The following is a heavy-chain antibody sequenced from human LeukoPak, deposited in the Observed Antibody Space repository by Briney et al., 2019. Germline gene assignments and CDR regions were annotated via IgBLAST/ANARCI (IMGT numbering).Heavy chain of an antibody. CDR1: GGSISSYY. Sequence: IPSETLSLTCTVSGGSISSYYWSWIRQPPGKGLEWIGFIYYSGTTNYNPSLKSRVTISVDTSKNQFSLKLSSVTAADTAVYYCARVRIFGVVIRDRYYFYMDVWGKGTTVTVSS. CDR2: IYYSGTT. V-gene: IGHV4-59*01. D-gene: IGHD3-3*01. J-gene: IGHJ6*03. CDR3: ARVRIFGVVIRDRYYFYMDV.